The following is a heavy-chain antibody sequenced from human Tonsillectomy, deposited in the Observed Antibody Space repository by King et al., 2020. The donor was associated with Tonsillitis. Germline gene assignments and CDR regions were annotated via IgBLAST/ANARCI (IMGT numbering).Heavy chain of an antibody. Sequence: LVESGGGLVKPGGSLRLSCAASDFRFSNAWVSWGRQAPGKGLEWVGRMKSLIDGGTIDYAAPVRGRFTISRDDSKNTLFLQMNSLKTEDTDASYCTIGAWGRSGGSLYYYYGMDVWGPGTTVTVSS. CDR3: TIGAWGRSGGSLYYYYGMDV. CDR1: DFRFSNAW. V-gene: IGHV3-15*01. CDR2: MKSLIDGGTI. D-gene: IGHD2-15*01. J-gene: IGHJ6*02.